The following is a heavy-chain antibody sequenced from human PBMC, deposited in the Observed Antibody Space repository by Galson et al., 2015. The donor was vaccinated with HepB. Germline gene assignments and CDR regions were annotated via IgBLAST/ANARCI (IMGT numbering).Heavy chain of an antibody. CDR2: ISTYIGRS. J-gene: IGHJ4*02. D-gene: IGHD3-10*01. V-gene: IGHV1-18*04. Sequence: SVKVSCRASGYTFTRYGIAWVRQAPGQGLEWLGWISTYIGRSEYSPRFQGRVTLTTDGSTTTAYLELTNLTSDDTAMYYCARDGLTYGSGWYFLVNWGQGTLVTVSS. CDR1: GYTFTRYG. CDR3: ARDGLTYGSGWYFLVN.